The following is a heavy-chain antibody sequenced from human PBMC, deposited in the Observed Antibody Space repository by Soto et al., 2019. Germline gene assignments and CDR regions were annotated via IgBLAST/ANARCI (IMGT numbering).Heavy chain of an antibody. CDR3: ARTHKGDYVPPLDN. D-gene: IGHD4-17*01. CDR1: GYTFTTYG. Sequence: QIHLVQSGGEVKKPGASVKVSCKTSGYTFTTYGISWVRQAPGQGLEWMGWITPFNDNTNYAQNLQGRVTMTTDTSTNTAYLELRSLTSDDTAVYYCARTHKGDYVPPLDNWGQGTLVTVSS. J-gene: IGHJ4*02. V-gene: IGHV1-18*01. CDR2: ITPFNDNT.